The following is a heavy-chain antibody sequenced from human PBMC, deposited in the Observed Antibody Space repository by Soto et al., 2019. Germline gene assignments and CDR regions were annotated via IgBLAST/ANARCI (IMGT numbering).Heavy chain of an antibody. D-gene: IGHD3-3*02. CDR1: GVSIRSFY. Sequence: QVRLQESGPGLVKPSETLSLTCAVSGVSIRSFYWSWIRQPPGKGLEWVGYIFDSETTHYNPSLKSRVAISVDTSKSQFSLIVNSVTAADSAVYFCARLRKHWSPHDLWGPGTLVTVSP. J-gene: IGHJ2*01. V-gene: IGHV4-59*01. CDR2: IFDSETT. CDR3: ARLRKHWSPHDL.